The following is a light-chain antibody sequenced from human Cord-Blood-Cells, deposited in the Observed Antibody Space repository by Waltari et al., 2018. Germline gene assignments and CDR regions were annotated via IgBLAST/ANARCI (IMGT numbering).Light chain of an antibody. CDR2: TLS. Sequence: IVMTQTPLSLPVTPGDPASISCRSSLSLLDSDDGNTYLDWYLQKPGQSPQLLIYTLSNRASGVPDRFSGSGSGTDFTLKISRVEAEDVGVYYCMQRIEFPYTFGQGTKLEIK. CDR1: LSLLDSDDGNTY. J-gene: IGKJ2*01. CDR3: MQRIEFPYT. V-gene: IGKV2-40*01.